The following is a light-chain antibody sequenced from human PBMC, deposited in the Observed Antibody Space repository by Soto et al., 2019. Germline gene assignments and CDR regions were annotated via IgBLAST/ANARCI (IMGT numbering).Light chain of an antibody. J-gene: IGKJ1*01. Sequence: EIVLTQSPATLSLSPGERATLSCRASQSVSSDLAWYQLKPGQAPRLFIYGASSRATGIPDRFSGSGSGTDFTLTISRLEPEDFAVFFCQQYGSSGTFGQGTKVDIK. CDR2: GAS. V-gene: IGKV3-20*01. CDR3: QQYGSSGT. CDR1: QSVSSD.